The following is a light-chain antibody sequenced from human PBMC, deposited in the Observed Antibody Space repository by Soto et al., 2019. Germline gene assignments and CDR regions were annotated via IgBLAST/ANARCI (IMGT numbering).Light chain of an antibody. J-gene: IGLJ2*01. CDR3: TSYTSSKTGV. CDR2: EVS. CDR1: SSDVGGYNY. V-gene: IGLV2-14*01. Sequence: QSALTQPASVSGSPGQSITISCTGTSSDVGGYNYVSWYQQHPAKAPKLMIYEVSNRPSGVSNRFSGSKSGNTASLTISGLQVEDEADYYCTSYTSSKTGVFGGGTKLTVL.